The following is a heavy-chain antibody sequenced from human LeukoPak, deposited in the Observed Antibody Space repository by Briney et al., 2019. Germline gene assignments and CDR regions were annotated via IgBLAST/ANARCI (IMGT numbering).Heavy chain of an antibody. J-gene: IGHJ4*02. CDR3: ARDLDYGEKSEDY. D-gene: IGHD4/OR15-4a*01. V-gene: IGHV1-46*01. Sequence: SVKVSCKASGFTFINYYMHWVRQAPGQGLEWLGIINLSGGSTHYPQKFQDRVTMTRDTSTSTVYMELSSLRSEDTAVYYCARDLDYGEKSEDYWGQGTLVTVSS. CDR2: INLSGGST. CDR1: GFTFINYY.